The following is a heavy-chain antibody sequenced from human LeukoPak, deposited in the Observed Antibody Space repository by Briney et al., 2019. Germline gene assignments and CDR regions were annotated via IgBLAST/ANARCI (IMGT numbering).Heavy chain of an antibody. V-gene: IGHV4-4*07. CDR1: GGSISSYY. J-gene: IGHJ4*02. Sequence: SETLSLTCTASGGSISSYYWSWIRQPAGEGLEWIGRIYTSGSTNYNPSLKSRVTISVDTSKNQFSLKLSSVTAADTAVYYCARARSSSHYPDYWGQGTLVTVSS. CDR3: ARARSSSHYPDY. D-gene: IGHD2-2*01. CDR2: IYTSGST.